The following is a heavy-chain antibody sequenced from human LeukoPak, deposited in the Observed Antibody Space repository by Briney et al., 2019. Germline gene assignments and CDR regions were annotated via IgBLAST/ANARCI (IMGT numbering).Heavy chain of an antibody. CDR2: IYSGGST. CDR3: ARGYCSGGSCYSENWFDP. D-gene: IGHD2-15*01. V-gene: IGHV3-53*04. Sequence: GGSLRLSCAASGFTFSSYEMNWVRQAPGKGLEWVSVIYSGGSTYYADSVKGRFTISRHNSKNTLYLQMNSLRAEDTAVYYCARGYCSGGSCYSENWFDPWGQGTLVTVSS. J-gene: IGHJ5*02. CDR1: GFTFSSYE.